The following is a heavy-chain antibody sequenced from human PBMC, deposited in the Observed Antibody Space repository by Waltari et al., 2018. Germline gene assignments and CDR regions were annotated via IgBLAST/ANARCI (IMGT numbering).Heavy chain of an antibody. J-gene: IGHJ1*01. D-gene: IGHD1-26*01. CDR1: GLILSHYE. CDR3: ARAYSGSYYRYFEY. Sequence: EVQLVESGGGLVQPGGSLRLSCAASGLILSHYEMNWVRQTPGKGLEWVSYVSVSGKTMYNVDSVKGRFTISRDNAKNSLHLQMNSLRAEDTAVYYCARAYSGSYYRYFEYWGQGALVTVSS. V-gene: IGHV3-48*03. CDR2: VSVSGKTM.